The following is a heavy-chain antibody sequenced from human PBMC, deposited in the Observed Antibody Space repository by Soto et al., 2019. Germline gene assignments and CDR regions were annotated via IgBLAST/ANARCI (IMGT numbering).Heavy chain of an antibody. CDR2: IYYSGTT. J-gene: IGHJ2*01. Sequence: LETRSLKCPVGGDSICRYYPNWIRQPPGKGLEWIGYIYYSGTTNYNPSLKSRLAISVDTSKNQFSLQLSSVTAADTAVYYWANFKCSLYLCGCGTLLTVSS. V-gene: IGHV4-59*01. CDR3: ANFKCSLYL. CDR1: GDSICRYY.